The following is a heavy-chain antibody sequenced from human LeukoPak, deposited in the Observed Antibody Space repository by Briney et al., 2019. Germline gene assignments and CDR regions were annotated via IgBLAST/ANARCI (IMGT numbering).Heavy chain of an antibody. Sequence: SETLSLTCAVYGGSFSGYYWSWIRQPPGKGLEWIGEINHSGSTNYNPSLKSRVTISVDTSKNQFSLKLSSVTAADTAVYYCAREAMYSYGNNFDYWGQGTLVTVSS. CDR1: GGSFSGYY. J-gene: IGHJ4*02. V-gene: IGHV4-34*01. D-gene: IGHD5-18*01. CDR3: AREAMYSYGNNFDY. CDR2: INHSGST.